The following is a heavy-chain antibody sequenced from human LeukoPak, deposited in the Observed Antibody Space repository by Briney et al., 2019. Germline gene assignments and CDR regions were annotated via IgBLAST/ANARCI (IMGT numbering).Heavy chain of an antibody. CDR3: MRGGPSRGTGFYYFDY. J-gene: IGHJ4*02. V-gene: IGHV1-2*02. CDR2: INPKSGDT. D-gene: IGHD6-19*01. CDR1: GYTLIDYY. Sequence: GASVKVSCKASGYTLIDYYMHWVRQAPGQGLEWMGWINPKSGDTKCAEKFQGRVLMTRDTSISTVYLELSRLRSDDKAVYYCMRGGPSRGTGFYYFDYWGQGTLITVSS.